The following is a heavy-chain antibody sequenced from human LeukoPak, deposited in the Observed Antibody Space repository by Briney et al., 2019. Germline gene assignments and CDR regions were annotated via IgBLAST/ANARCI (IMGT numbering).Heavy chain of an antibody. J-gene: IGHJ4*02. D-gene: IGHD6-19*01. CDR1: GFTFSSYW. CDR2: IKQDGSEK. Sequence: GGSLRLSCAASGFTFSSYWMSWVRQAPGKGLEWVANIKQDGSEKYYVDSVKGRFTISRDNAKNSLYLQMNSLRAEDTAVYYCARGRYSSGWTHLGYFDYWGQGTLVTVSS. CDR3: ARGRYSSGWTHLGYFDY. V-gene: IGHV3-7*03.